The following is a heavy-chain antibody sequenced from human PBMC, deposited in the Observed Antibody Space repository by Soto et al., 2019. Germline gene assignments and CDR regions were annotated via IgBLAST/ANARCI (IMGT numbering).Heavy chain of an antibody. J-gene: IGHJ4*02. D-gene: IGHD1-26*01. CDR2: INSDGSST. CDR1: GFTFSGYW. V-gene: IGHV3-74*01. Sequence: GGSLRLSCVASGFTFSGYWMHWVRQAPGKGLVWVSRINSDGSSTSNADSVKGRLTISRDDAKNTLYLQMNSLRAEDTAVYYCARGDSGTYGIDFWGQGTLVTVSS. CDR3: ARGDSGTYGIDF.